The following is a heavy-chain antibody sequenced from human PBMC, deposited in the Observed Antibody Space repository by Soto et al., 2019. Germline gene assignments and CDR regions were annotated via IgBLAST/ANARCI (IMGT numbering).Heavy chain of an antibody. CDR2: IWYDGSNK. CDR3: ARDSGVLRYFDWLSDYYGMDV. J-gene: IGHJ6*02. V-gene: IGHV3-33*01. Sequence: GGSLRLSCAASGFTFSSYGMHWVRQAPGKGLEWVAVIWYDGSNKYYADSVKGRFTISRDNSKNTLYLQMNSLRAEDTAVYYCARDSGVLRYFDWLSDYYGMDVWGQGTTVTVSS. D-gene: IGHD3-9*01. CDR1: GFTFSSYG.